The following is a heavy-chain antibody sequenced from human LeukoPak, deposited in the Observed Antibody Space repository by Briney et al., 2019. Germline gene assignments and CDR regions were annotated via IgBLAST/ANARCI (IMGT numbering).Heavy chain of an antibody. D-gene: IGHD3-22*01. CDR1: GYTFTSYG. CDR2: ISAYNGNT. Sequence: ASVKVSCKASGYTFTSYGISWVRQAPGQGLEWMGWISAYNGNTNYAQKLQGRVTMTTDTSTSTAYMELSRLKSDDTAVYYCARSFYYYDSSGLDYWGQGTLVTVSS. V-gene: IGHV1-18*01. J-gene: IGHJ4*02. CDR3: ARSFYYYDSSGLDY.